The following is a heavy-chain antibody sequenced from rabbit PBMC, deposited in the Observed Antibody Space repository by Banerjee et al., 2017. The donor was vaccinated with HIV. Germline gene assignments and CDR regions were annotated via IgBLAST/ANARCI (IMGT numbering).Heavy chain of an antibody. Sequence: QSLEESGGDLVKPGASLTLTCTASGFSFSSSYYMCWVRQAPGKGLEWIACIYAGSSGSTYYASWAKGRFTISKTSSTTVTLQMASLTAADTATYFCARDFYIDSNLWGPGTLVTVS. D-gene: IGHD1-1*01. CDR1: GFSFSSSYY. CDR3: ARDFYIDSNL. V-gene: IGHV1S40*01. CDR2: IYAGSSGST. J-gene: IGHJ4*01.